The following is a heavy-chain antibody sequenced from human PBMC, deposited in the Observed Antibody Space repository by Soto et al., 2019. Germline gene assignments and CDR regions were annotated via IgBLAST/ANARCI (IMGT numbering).Heavy chain of an antibody. CDR3: ARAAGRVITSLWFDP. V-gene: IGHV1-18*04. CDR2: ISAYNGNT. J-gene: IGHJ5*02. CDR1: GYTFTSYG. D-gene: IGHD3-22*01. Sequence: QVQLVQSGAEVKKPGASVKVSCKASGYTFTSYGISWVRQAPGQGLEWMGWISAYNGNTNYAQKLQGRVTMTTDTSTSTADMELRSLRSDDTAVYYCARAAGRVITSLWFDPWGQGTLVTVSS.